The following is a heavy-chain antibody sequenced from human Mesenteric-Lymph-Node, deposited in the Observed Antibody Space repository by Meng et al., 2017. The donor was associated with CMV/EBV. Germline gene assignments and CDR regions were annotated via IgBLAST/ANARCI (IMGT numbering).Heavy chain of an antibody. CDR3: AKQAGITGMGGDYYYYGMDV. J-gene: IGHJ6*02. Sequence: SETLSLTCTVSGGSISSSSYYWGWIRQPPGTGLEWIGYIYYSGRTNYNPSLKSRVTMSVDTSKNQFSLNLNSVTAADTAVYYCAKQAGITGMGGDYYYYGMDVWGQGTTVTVSS. V-gene: IGHV4-61*05. CDR1: GGSISSSSYY. CDR2: IYYSGRT. D-gene: IGHD1-20*01.